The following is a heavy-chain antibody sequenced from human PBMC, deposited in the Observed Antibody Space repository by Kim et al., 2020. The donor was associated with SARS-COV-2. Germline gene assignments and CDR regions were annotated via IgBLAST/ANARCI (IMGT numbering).Heavy chain of an antibody. CDR2: INHSGST. Sequence: SETLSLTCAVYGGSFSGYYWSWIRQPPGKGLEWIGEINHSGSTNYNPSLKTRVTISVDTSKNQFSLKLSSVTAADTAVYYCARGLSLVRGVIIVSFDYWGQGTLVTVSS. D-gene: IGHD3-10*01. J-gene: IGHJ4*02. V-gene: IGHV4-34*01. CDR1: GGSFSGYY. CDR3: ARGLSLVRGVIIVSFDY.